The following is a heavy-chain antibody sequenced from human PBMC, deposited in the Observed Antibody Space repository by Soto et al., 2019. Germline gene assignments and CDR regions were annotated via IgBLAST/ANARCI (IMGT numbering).Heavy chain of an antibody. D-gene: IGHD3-3*01. J-gene: IGHJ6*03. CDR3: ARGGPLYDFWSGFSLASYYYYYMDV. CDR1: GASIRSYC. Sequence: SETLSLTCTVSGASIRSYCWSWIRQPPGKGLEWIGYLCYSGNTHYNPSLKSRLTISVDTSKNQFSLKLSSVTAADTAVYYCARGGPLYDFWSGFSLASYYYYYMDVWGKGTTVTVSS. CDR2: LCYSGNT. V-gene: IGHV4-59*01.